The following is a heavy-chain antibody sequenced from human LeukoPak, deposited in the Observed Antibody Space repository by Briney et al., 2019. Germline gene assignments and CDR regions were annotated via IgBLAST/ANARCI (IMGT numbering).Heavy chain of an antibody. CDR3: AKVVIAEGSFDY. CDR2: ISYDGSNK. D-gene: IGHD6-13*01. CDR1: GFTFSSYG. Sequence: TGRSLRLSCAASGFTFSSYGMHWVRQAPGKGLEWVAVISYDGSNKYHADSVKGRFTISRDNSKNTLYLQMNSLRAEDTAVYYCAKVVIAEGSFDYWGQGTLVTVSS. V-gene: IGHV3-30*18. J-gene: IGHJ4*02.